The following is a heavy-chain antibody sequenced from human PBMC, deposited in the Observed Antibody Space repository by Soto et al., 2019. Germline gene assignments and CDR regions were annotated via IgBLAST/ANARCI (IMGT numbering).Heavy chain of an antibody. D-gene: IGHD6-19*01. Sequence: PGGSLRLSCAASGFTFSSYAMSWVRQAPWKGLEWVSAISGSGGSTYYADSVKGRFTISRDNSKNTLYLQMNSLRAEDTAVYYCAKDVTGYSSGWYDYWGQGTLVTVST. V-gene: IGHV3-23*01. CDR3: AKDVTGYSSGWYDY. CDR1: GFTFSSYA. CDR2: ISGSGGST. J-gene: IGHJ4*02.